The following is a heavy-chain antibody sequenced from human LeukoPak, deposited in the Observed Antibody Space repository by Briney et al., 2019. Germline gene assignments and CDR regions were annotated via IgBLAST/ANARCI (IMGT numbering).Heavy chain of an antibody. CDR3: ARDHNYAFDN. D-gene: IGHD1-1*01. CDR2: IGIDSGNT. J-gene: IGHJ4*02. CDR1: GFPFIEYS. Sequence: GGSLRLSCTASGFPFIEYSMNWVRQAPGKGLEWISYIGIDSGNTKYADSVRGRFTISADKSKNSLYLQMNSLRVEDTAVYYCARDHNYAFDNWGQGTLVSVAS. V-gene: IGHV3-48*01.